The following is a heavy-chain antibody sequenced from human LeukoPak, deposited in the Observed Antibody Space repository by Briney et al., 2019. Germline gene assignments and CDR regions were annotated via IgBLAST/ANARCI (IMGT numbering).Heavy chain of an antibody. J-gene: IGHJ6*02. CDR2: IWFDGKNE. V-gene: IGHV3-33*01. Sequence: GGVLRLSCAASGFTFSSYGMHWVRQAPGKGLEWVADIWFDGKNEHFADSVKGRFTISRDNSKNTMYLQINSLRAEDTAVYYCARDRHCANGVCHSPPGMDVWGQGTTVTVSS. CDR1: GFTFSSYG. D-gene: IGHD2-8*01. CDR3: ARDRHCANGVCHSPPGMDV.